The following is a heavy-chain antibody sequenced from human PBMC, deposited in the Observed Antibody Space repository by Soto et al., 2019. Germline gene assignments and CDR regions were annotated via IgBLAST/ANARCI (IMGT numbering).Heavy chain of an antibody. J-gene: IGHJ3*02. CDR1: GGTFSSYT. V-gene: IGHV1-69*08. CDR2: IIPILGIA. CDR3: AREGYCSGGSCYREWRAFDI. Sequence: QVQLVQSGAEVKKPGSSAKVSCKASGGTFSSYTISWVRQAPGQGLEWMGRIIPILGIANYAQKFQGRVTITADKSTSTAYMELSSLRSEDTALYYCAREGYCSGGSCYREWRAFDIWGQGTMVTVSS. D-gene: IGHD2-15*01.